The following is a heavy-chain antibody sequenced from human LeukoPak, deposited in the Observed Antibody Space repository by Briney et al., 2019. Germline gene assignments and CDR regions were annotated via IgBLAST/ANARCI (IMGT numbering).Heavy chain of an antibody. V-gene: IGHV3-23*05. CDR1: GFTFSSYA. J-gene: IGHJ4*02. D-gene: IGHD3-10*01. CDR3: ARERRSFSLVRGVSAAFDY. CDR2: ITSSYIRE. Sequence: GGSLRLSCAASGFTFSSYAVNWVRQAPGKGLEWVSAITSSYIREHYADSVKGRFTISRDNSKNTPYLQLDSLRAEDTAVYYCARERRSFSLVRGVSAAFDYWGQGALVTVSS.